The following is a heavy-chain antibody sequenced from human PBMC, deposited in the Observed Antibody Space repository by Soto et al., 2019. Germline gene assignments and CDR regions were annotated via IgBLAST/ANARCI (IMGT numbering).Heavy chain of an antibody. CDR3: ARTSRFDS. Sequence: SETLSLTCAVSGGSISSGGYSWSWIRQPPGKGLEWIGYIYHSGSTYYNPSLKSRVTISVDTSKNQFSLKLSSVTAADTAVYYCARTSRFDSWGQGTLDTVSS. CDR2: IYHSGST. D-gene: IGHD6-6*01. J-gene: IGHJ4*02. V-gene: IGHV4-30-2*01. CDR1: GGSISSGGYS.